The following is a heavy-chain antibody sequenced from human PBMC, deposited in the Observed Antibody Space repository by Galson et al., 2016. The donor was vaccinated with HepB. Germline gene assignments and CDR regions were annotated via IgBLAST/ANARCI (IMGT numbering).Heavy chain of an antibody. Sequence: TLSLTCGVSGVSITSGHFSWNWIRQPPGKGLEWIGYIYQSGGTYYNPSLGSRGTISIDRSKNHFSLRLTSVTAADTAVYFCARGGYYETYAIRDAFDLWGQGTVVTVSS. CDR1: GVSITSGHFS. V-gene: IGHV4-30-2*01. CDR3: ARGGYYETYAIRDAFDL. CDR2: IYQSGGT. J-gene: IGHJ3*01. D-gene: IGHD3-22*01.